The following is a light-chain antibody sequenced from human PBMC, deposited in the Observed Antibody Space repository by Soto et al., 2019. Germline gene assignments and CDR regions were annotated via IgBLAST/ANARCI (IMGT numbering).Light chain of an antibody. V-gene: IGKV1-12*01. J-gene: IGKJ5*01. CDR1: QDISSW. CDR3: QQANSFPIP. CDR2: VAS. Sequence: DIPMTQSPSSVTASVGDRVTITCRASQDISSWLAWYQQKPGKAPKFLMSVASNLQSGVPSRFSGSGSGTDFTLTISNLQPEDFATYYCQQANSFPIPFGQGTRLEIK.